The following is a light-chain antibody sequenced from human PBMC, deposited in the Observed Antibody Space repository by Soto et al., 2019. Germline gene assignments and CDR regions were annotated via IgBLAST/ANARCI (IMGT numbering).Light chain of an antibody. CDR1: QSVSIK. CDR3: QHNGTSPQT. CDR2: GAS. Sequence: ERLMTRSAAKQSVTPGERATLSCRASQSVSIKLAWYQQKPGQAPRLLIYGASTRATGIPARFSGSGSGTDFPLTISRLEPEDCAVYYCQHNGTSPQTSAQGTKV. V-gene: IGKV3-15*01. J-gene: IGKJ1*01.